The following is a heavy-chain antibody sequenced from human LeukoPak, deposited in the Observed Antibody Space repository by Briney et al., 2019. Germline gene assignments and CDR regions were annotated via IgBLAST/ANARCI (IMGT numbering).Heavy chain of an antibody. J-gene: IGHJ4*02. V-gene: IGHV3-7*05. CDR1: GIIFSSYS. CDR2: IKQDGSEK. CDR3: ARKAAAGRSAFDY. Sequence: GGSLRLSCAASGIIFSSYSMSWVRQAPGKGLEWVANIKQDGSEKYYVDSVKGRFTISRDNAKNSLYLQMNSLRAEDTAVYYCARKAAAGRSAFDYWGQGTLVTVSS. D-gene: IGHD6-13*01.